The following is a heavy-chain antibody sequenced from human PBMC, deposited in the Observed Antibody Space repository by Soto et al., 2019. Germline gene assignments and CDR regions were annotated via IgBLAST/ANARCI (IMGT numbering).Heavy chain of an antibody. V-gene: IGHV3-48*01. CDR1: GFTFSSYS. CDR2: ISSSSSTI. CDR3: ARAKRSGLD. D-gene: IGHD3-10*01. J-gene: IGHJ4*02. Sequence: EVQLVESGGGLVQPGGSLRLSCAASGFTFSSYSMNWVRQAPGKGLEWVSYISSSSSTIYYADSVKGRFTISRDNAKNSLYLQMNSLRAEDTAVYYCARAKRSGLDWGQGTLFTVSS.